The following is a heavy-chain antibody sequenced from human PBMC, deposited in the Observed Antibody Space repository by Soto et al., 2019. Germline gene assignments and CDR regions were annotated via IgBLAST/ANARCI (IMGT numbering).Heavy chain of an antibody. CDR1: GDSVSGNSAA. CDR2: TYYRSKWSN. CDR3: ARESHYYGSGSYLYFDF. D-gene: IGHD3-10*01. J-gene: IGHJ4*02. Sequence: QSQTLSLTCAISGDSVSGNSAAWNWIRQSPSRGLEWLGRTYYRSKWSNDYAESVKSRITINMDTSKNQFSLQLKSVIFEDTAVYYCARESHYYGSGSYLYFDFWGQGTPVTVSS. V-gene: IGHV6-1*01.